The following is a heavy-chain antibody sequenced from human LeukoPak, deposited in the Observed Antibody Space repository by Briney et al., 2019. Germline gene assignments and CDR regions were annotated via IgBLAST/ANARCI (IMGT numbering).Heavy chain of an antibody. Sequence: ASVTVSCKTSGDTFTRYYMHWVRQAPGQGLEWMGWINPNTGGTYYAQKFQGRVTMTWDTSIITAYMELSRLTSDDTAVYYCARGEVSFDPWGQGTLVTVSS. D-gene: IGHD5/OR15-5a*01. CDR1: GDTFTRYY. CDR3: ARGEVSFDP. J-gene: IGHJ5*02. CDR2: INPNTGGT. V-gene: IGHV1-2*02.